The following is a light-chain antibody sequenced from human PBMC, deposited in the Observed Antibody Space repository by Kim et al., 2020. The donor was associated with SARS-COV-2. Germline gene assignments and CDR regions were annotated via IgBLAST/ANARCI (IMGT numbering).Light chain of an antibody. CDR1: SLRNYY. V-gene: IGLV3-19*01. CDR2: GKN. Sequence: SSELTQDPAVSVALGQTVRITCQGDSLRNYYASWYQQKPGQAPVVVIYGKNNRLSGIPDRFSGSTSGNTASLTITGAQAEDEAVYYCHSRDSSSNHVLFG. J-gene: IGLJ2*01. CDR3: HSRDSSSNHVL.